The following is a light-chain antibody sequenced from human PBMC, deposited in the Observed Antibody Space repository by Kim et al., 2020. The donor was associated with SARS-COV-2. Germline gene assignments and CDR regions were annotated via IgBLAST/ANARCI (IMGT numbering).Light chain of an antibody. CDR2: DAA. V-gene: IGKV1D-13*01. Sequence: AGDRVTITCRASQGISSALAWYQQKPGKAPKLLIYDAASLESGVPSRFSGSGSGTDFTLTISSLQPEDFATYYCQQFNNYPPSITFGQGTRLEIK. J-gene: IGKJ5*01. CDR3: QQFNNYPPSIT. CDR1: QGISSA.